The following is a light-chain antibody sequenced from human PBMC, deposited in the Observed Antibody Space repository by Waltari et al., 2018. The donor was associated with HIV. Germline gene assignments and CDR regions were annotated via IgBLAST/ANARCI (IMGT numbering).Light chain of an antibody. CDR1: SSDVGGYNY. CDR2: DVS. Sequence: QSALTQPASVSGSPGQSITISCTGTSSDVGGYNYVSWYQQHPGKAPKLMIYDVSNRPSGVSNRFSGSKSGNTASLTISELQAEDEADYYCSSYTSSSTRFFGTGTKVTVL. J-gene: IGLJ1*01. V-gene: IGLV2-14*01. CDR3: SSYTSSSTRF.